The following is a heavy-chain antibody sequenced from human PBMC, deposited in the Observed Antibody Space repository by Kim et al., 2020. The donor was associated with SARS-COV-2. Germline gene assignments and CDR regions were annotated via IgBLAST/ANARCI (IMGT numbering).Heavy chain of an antibody. Sequence: GGSLRLSCAASGFTFSSYWMNWVRQAPGKGLEWVANIKQDGSEKYYVDSVKGRFTISRDNAKNSLYLQMNSLRAEDTAVYYCVSQIKQQLVPWYFDYWGQGTLVTVSS. CDR3: VSQIKQQLVPWYFDY. V-gene: IGHV3-7*01. J-gene: IGHJ4*02. CDR2: IKQDGSEK. D-gene: IGHD6-13*01. CDR1: GFTFSSYW.